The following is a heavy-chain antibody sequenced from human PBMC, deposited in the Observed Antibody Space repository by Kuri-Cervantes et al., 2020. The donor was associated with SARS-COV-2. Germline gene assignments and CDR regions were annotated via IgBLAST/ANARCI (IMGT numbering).Heavy chain of an antibody. CDR2: IWYDGSNK. CDR1: GFTFSSYS. Sequence: GGSLRLSCAASGFTFSSYSMNWVRQAPGKGLEWVAVIWYDGSNKYYADSVKGRFTISRDNSKNTLYLQMNSLKTEDTAVYYCTTSLSVWGQGTLVTVSS. D-gene: IGHD1-14*01. J-gene: IGHJ4*02. CDR3: TTSLSV. V-gene: IGHV3-33*08.